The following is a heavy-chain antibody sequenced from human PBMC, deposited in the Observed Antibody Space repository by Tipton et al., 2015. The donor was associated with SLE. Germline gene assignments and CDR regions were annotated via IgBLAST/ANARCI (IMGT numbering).Heavy chain of an antibody. V-gene: IGHV3-9*01. CDR2: ISWNSGRL. Sequence: SLRLSCAASGFTFGDNAMHWVRHVPGKGLEWVSGISWNSGRLEYADSVKGRFTISRDTAKTSLYLQMNSLRAEDTALYYCVKDINIVVLNGYFDYRGQGTLVTVSS. CDR3: VKDINIVVLNGYFDY. D-gene: IGHD2-15*01. J-gene: IGHJ4*02. CDR1: GFTFGDNA.